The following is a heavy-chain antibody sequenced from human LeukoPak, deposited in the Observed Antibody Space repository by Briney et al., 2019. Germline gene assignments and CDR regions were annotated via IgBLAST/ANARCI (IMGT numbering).Heavy chain of an antibody. Sequence: PSETLSLTCTVSGGSISSGSYYWSWIRQPAGKGLEWIGRIYTSGSTNYNPSLKSRVTISVDTSKNQFSLKLSSVTAADTAVYYCARNPLYGSGSYANNWFDPWGQGTLVTVSS. J-gene: IGHJ5*02. CDR1: GGSISSGSYY. CDR3: ARNPLYGSGSYANNWFDP. D-gene: IGHD3-10*01. V-gene: IGHV4-61*02. CDR2: IYTSGST.